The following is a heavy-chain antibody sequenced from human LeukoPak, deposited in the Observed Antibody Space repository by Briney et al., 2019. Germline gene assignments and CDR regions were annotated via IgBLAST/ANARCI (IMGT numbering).Heavy chain of an antibody. CDR1: GGSISSSSFY. Sequence: SETLSLTCTVSGGSISSSSFYWGWIRQPPGKGLEWIGSIHYSGTTYYNPSLNRVTISVDTSKNQFSLMLSSVTAADTAVYYCARVISSGYLDYWGQGTLVTVSS. CDR3: ARVISSGYLDY. D-gene: IGHD3-22*01. J-gene: IGHJ4*02. V-gene: IGHV4-39*07. CDR2: IHYSGTT.